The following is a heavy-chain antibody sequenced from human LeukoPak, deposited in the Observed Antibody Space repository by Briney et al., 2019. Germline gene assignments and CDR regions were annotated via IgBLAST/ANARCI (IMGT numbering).Heavy chain of an antibody. V-gene: IGHV1-2*06. CDR2: INTHNGGT. CDR1: GYTFTSYY. CDR3: ARDHDYEGLKGNY. J-gene: IGHJ4*02. D-gene: IGHD3-16*01. Sequence: ASVKVSCKASGYTFTSYYMHWVRQAPGQGLEYMGRINTHNGGTVYALQFQGRLSMTRDTSISTAYMELQSLRSEDTAVYYCARDHDYEGLKGNYWGRGTMVTVSS.